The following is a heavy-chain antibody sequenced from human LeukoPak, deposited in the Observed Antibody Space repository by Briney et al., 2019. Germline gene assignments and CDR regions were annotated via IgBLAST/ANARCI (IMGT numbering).Heavy chain of an antibody. CDR1: GFTFSSHG. CDR3: AREIVATKTVDY. J-gene: IGHJ4*02. V-gene: IGHV3-30*03. D-gene: IGHD5-12*01. CDR2: ILYDGSNE. Sequence: GGSLRLSCAASGFTFSSHGMHWVRQAPGMGLEWVALILYDGSNEYYADSVQGRFTISRDSSRNTLYLQMNSLRAEDTAVYYCAREIVATKTVDYWGQGTLVTVSS.